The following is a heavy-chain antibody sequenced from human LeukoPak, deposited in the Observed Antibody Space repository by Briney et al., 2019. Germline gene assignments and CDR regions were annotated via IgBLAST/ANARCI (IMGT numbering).Heavy chain of an antibody. CDR1: GFSFSHYA. CDR3: ARDLNAAAGQYYYYYGMDV. CDR2: ISYDGSHK. Sequence: GGSLRLSCAASGFSFSHYAMHWVRQAPGKGLEWVAFISYDGSHKFYADSVEGRFTISRDSSKNTLYLQMNSLRAEDTAVYYCARDLNAAAGQYYYYYGMDVWGQGTTVTVSS. V-gene: IGHV3-30-3*01. J-gene: IGHJ6*02. D-gene: IGHD6-13*01.